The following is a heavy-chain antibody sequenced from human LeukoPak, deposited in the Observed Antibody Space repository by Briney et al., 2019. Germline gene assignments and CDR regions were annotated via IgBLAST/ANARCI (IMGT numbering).Heavy chain of an antibody. V-gene: IGHV1-18*04. CDR3: SLTGYCSSTSCLHFDY. Sequence: ASVKVSCKASGYTFTSYGISWVRQAPGQGLEWMGWISAYNGNTNYAQKLQGRVTMTTDTSTSTAYMELRSLRSDDTAVYYCSLTGYCSSTSCLHFDYWGQGTLVNV. CDR2: ISAYNGNT. CDR1: GYTFTSYG. J-gene: IGHJ4*02. D-gene: IGHD2-2*01.